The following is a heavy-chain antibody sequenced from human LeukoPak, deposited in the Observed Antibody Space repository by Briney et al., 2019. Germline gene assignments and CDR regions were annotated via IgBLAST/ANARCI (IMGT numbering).Heavy chain of an antibody. J-gene: IGHJ6*02. V-gene: IGHV3-30*18. CDR2: ISYDGSNK. Sequence: PGRSLRLSCAVSGFTFSSYGMHWVRQAPGKGLGWVAVISYDGSNKYYADSVKGRFTISRDNSKNTLYLQMNSLRAEDTAVYYCAKDRLPHYYYYYGMDVWGQGTTVTVSS. CDR1: GFTFSSYG. CDR3: AKDRLPHYYYYYGMDV. D-gene: IGHD5-18*01.